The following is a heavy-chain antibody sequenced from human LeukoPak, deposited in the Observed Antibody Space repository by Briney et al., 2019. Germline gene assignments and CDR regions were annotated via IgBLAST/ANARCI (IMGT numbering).Heavy chain of an antibody. Sequence: ASVKVSCKASGYTFTSYGIIWVRQAPGQGLEWMGWISAYSGNTNYAQKLQGRVTMTTDTSTSTAYMELRSLRSDDTAVYYCAREGRMVVAATPDYWGQGTLVTVSS. CDR1: GYTFTSYG. V-gene: IGHV1-18*01. J-gene: IGHJ4*02. CDR2: ISAYSGNT. D-gene: IGHD2-15*01. CDR3: AREGRMVVAATPDY.